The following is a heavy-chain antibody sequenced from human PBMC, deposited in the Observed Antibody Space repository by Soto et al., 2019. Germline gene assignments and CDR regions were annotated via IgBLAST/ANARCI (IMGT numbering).Heavy chain of an antibody. CDR1: GYRFTNYW. CDR3: ARSFTAGTADDY. V-gene: IGHV5-51*01. D-gene: IGHD6-19*01. J-gene: IGHJ4*02. CDR2: INPADSDT. Sequence: EVQLVQSGAEVKKSGESLMISCKGSGYRFTNYWIGWVRQMPGKGLEWMGIINPADSDTRYSPSFQGQVTISADKSITTAYLHWSSLKASDTAMYFCARSFTAGTADDYWGQGTLVTVSS.